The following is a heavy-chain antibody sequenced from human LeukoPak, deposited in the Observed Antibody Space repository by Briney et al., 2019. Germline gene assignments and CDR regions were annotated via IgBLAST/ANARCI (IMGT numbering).Heavy chain of an antibody. CDR3: AKNGYSSGWRPDY. CDR2: ISSSSSYI. Sequence: GGSLTLSCAVSGFTFSSYSMKWVRQATGRGREWVSSISSSSSYIYYADSVKGRFTISRDNAKNSLYLQMSSLRAEDTAVYYCAKNGYSSGWRPDYWGQGTLVTVSS. J-gene: IGHJ4*02. D-gene: IGHD6-19*01. V-gene: IGHV3-21*01. CDR1: GFTFSSYS.